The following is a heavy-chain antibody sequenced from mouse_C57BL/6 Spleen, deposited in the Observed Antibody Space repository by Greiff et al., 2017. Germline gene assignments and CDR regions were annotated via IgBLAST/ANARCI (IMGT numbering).Heavy chain of an antibody. D-gene: IGHD3-2*02. CDR1: SYTFTSYW. J-gene: IGHJ3*01. CDR3: ARSGTAQATAWFAY. Sequence: QVQLQQPGAELVKPGASVKLSCKASSYTFTSYWMQWVKQRPGQGLEWIGEIDPSDSYTNYNQKFKGKATLTVDTSSSTAYMQPSSLTSADSAVYYCARSGTAQATAWFAYWGQGTLVTVSA. V-gene: IGHV1-50*01. CDR2: IDPSDSYT.